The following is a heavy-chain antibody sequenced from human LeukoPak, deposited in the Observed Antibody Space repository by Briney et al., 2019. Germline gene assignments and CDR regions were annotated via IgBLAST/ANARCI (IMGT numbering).Heavy chain of an antibody. D-gene: IGHD1-26*01. CDR1: GYSISSGYY. V-gene: IGHV4-38-2*01. J-gene: IGHJ6*03. Sequence: PSETLSLTCAVSGYSISSGYYWGWTRQPPGKGLEWIGSIYHSGSTYYNPSLKSRVTISVDTSKNQFSLKLSSVTAADTAVYYGARPGIVGYYYYYMDVWGKGTTVTVSS. CDR3: ARPGIVGYYYYYMDV. CDR2: IYHSGST.